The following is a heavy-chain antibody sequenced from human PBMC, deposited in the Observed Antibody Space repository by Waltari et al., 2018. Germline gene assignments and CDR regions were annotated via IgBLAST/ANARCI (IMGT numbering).Heavy chain of an antibody. CDR2: ITYDSSSI. Sequence: EVQLVESGGALVQPGGSLRLSCAASGFTFSSYEMSWVRQAQGKGLEWISHITYDSSSIYAADSVRGRFTISRDNAENSLYLRMNSLRAEDTAVYYCARDFRSIRGDCAFDYWGQGTLVTVSS. J-gene: IGHJ4*02. D-gene: IGHD2-21*02. CDR1: GFTFSSYE. V-gene: IGHV3-48*03. CDR3: ARDFRSIRGDCAFDY.